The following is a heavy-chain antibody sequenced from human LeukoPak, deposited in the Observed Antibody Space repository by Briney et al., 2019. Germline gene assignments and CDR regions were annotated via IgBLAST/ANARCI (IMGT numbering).Heavy chain of an antibody. CDR2: IIPIFGTA. CDR1: GGTFSSYA. J-gene: IGHJ3*02. D-gene: IGHD3-22*01. CDR3: ARSLRFTMIPDAFDI. V-gene: IGHV1-69*05. Sequence: ASVKVSCKASGGTFSSYAISWVRQAPGQGLEWMGGIIPIFGTANYAQKFQGRVTITTDESTSTAYMELSSLRSEDTAVYYCARSLRFTMIPDAFDIWGQGTMVTVSS.